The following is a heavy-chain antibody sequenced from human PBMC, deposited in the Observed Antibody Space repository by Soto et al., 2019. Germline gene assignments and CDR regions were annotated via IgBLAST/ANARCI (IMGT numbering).Heavy chain of an antibody. V-gene: IGHV1-18*01. D-gene: IGHD5-18*01. CDR3: ARDKGYGFGWSSSSGMNV. CDR1: GYTFSNFG. CDR2: ISGYNGNT. J-gene: IGHJ6*02. Sequence: QVQLVQSGAEVMTPGASVKVSCKSSGYTFSNFGLSWVRQAPGQGLEWMGWISGYNGNTNSAERFQGRVTMTTDTFTSTAYMAARSLTSDDSAVYYSARDKGYGFGWSSSSGMNVWGRGTSVTVSS.